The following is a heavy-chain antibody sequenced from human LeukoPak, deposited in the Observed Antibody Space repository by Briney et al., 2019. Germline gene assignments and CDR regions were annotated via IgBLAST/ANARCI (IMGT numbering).Heavy chain of an antibody. J-gene: IGHJ4*02. Sequence: PGGSLRLSCAASGFTFSNAWMSWVRQAPGKGLEWVGRIKSKTDGGTTDCAAPVKGGFTISRDDSKNTLYLQMNSLKTEDTAVYYCTTDRGNTPFDYWGQGTLVTVSS. D-gene: IGHD1-26*01. V-gene: IGHV3-15*01. CDR2: IKSKTDGGTT. CDR3: TTDRGNTPFDY. CDR1: GFTFSNAW.